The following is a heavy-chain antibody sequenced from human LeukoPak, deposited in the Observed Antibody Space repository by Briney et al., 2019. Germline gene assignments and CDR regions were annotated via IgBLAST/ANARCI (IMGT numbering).Heavy chain of an antibody. CDR2: ISGSGGGT. CDR1: GFTFSNYA. CDR3: GKDHRIAATATVGDFDY. V-gene: IGHV3-23*01. J-gene: IGHJ4*02. D-gene: IGHD6-13*01. Sequence: GGSLRLSCAASGFTFSNYAMNWVRQAPGKGREWVSAISGSGGGTYYADSVKGRFTISRDNSKNTLYLQMNSLGAEDTAVYYCGKDHRIAATATVGDFDYWGQGTLVTVSS.